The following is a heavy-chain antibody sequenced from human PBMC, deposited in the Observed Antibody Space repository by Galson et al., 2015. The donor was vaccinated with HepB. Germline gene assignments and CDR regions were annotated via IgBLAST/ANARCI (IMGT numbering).Heavy chain of an antibody. CDR3: ARHLPLREWELPAADY. CDR2: IYYSGST. D-gene: IGHD1-26*01. CDR1: GGSISSSSYY. V-gene: IGHV4-39*01. Sequence: LSLTCTVSGGSISSSSYYWGWIRQPPGKGLEWIGSIYYSGSTYYNPSLKSRVTISVDTSKNQFSLKLSSVTAADTAVYYCARHLPLREWELPAADYWGQGTLVTVSS. J-gene: IGHJ4*02.